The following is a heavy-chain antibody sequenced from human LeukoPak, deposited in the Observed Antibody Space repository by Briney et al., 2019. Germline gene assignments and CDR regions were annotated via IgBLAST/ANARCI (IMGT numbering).Heavy chain of an antibody. CDR2: IYSGNSK. Sequence: PGGSLRLSCAASGFTVSNNYVSWVRQAPGKGLEWVSVIYSGNSKYYADSVKGRFTISRDNSKNTVYLQMNSLRVEDTAVYYCARDFECSGGSCYSAYWGQGTLVTVSS. CDR1: GFTVSNNY. V-gene: IGHV3-53*01. J-gene: IGHJ4*02. D-gene: IGHD2-15*01. CDR3: ARDFECSGGSCYSAY.